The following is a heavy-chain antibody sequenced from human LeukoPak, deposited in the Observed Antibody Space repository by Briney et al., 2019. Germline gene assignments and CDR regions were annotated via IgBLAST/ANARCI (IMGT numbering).Heavy chain of an antibody. D-gene: IGHD6-19*01. CDR3: ARDNSGWSVDY. CDR2: ISPSGDYT. Sequence: ASVKVSCKASGYTFTSYYMHWVRQAPGQGLEWMGIISPSGDYTRYAQKLQGRVSMTLDTSTSSVYMQLNSLESEDTAMYYCARDNSGWSVDYWGQGALVTVTS. CDR1: GYTFTSYY. J-gene: IGHJ4*02. V-gene: IGHV1-46*04.